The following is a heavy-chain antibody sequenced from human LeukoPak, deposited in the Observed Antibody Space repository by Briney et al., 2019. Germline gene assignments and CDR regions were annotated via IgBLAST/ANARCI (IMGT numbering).Heavy chain of an antibody. CDR2: ISAYNGNT. J-gene: IGHJ3*02. CDR1: GYTFTNYG. D-gene: IGHD6-13*01. Sequence: EASVKVSCMTSGYTFTNYGISGVRQAPGLGLEWMGWISAYNGNTNYAQKVQGRVTMTTDTSTSTAYMELRSLRFDDTAVYYCARDQSVRLLQTSSTYFKHVFAIWGQGSMVTVSS. CDR3: ARDQSVRLLQTSSTYFKHVFAI. V-gene: IGHV1-18*01.